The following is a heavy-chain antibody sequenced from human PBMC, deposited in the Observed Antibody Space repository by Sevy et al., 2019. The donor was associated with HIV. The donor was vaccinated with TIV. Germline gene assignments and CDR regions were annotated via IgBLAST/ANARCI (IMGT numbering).Heavy chain of an antibody. J-gene: IGHJ4*02. D-gene: IGHD3-10*01. CDR2: ISSSSSTI. V-gene: IGHV3-48*02. Sequence: GGSLRLSCAASGFTFSSYSMNWVRQAPGKGLEWVSYISSSSSTIYYADSVKGRFTISRDNAKNSLYLQMNSLRDEDTAVYYCERLHNYYGSGSYGLDYWGQGTLVTVSS. CDR1: GFTFSSYS. CDR3: ERLHNYYGSGSYGLDY.